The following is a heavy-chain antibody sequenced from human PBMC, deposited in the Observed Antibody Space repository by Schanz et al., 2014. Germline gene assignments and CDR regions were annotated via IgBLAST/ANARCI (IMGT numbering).Heavy chain of an antibody. V-gene: IGHV3-23*01. CDR2: FIYIGGNT. CDR3: LAPDYGMDV. J-gene: IGHJ6*02. CDR1: GFTFSSYA. Sequence: EVQLLESGGGLVQPGGSLRLSCAASGFTFSSYAMSWVRQAPGKGLEWVSFIYIGGNTYYADSVKGRFTISRDNAKNSLFLQTSSLRAEDTAVYDCLAPDYGMDVWGQGTTVTVS.